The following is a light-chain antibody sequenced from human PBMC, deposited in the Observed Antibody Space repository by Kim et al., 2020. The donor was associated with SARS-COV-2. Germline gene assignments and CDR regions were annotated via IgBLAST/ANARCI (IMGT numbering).Light chain of an antibody. J-gene: IGLJ3*02. CDR3: QVWDSTWE. Sequence: SYELTQPLSVSVALGQTARITCEENNSGSKNVHWYQQKPGQAPVLVIYRDTNRPSGIPERFSGSNSGNTATLTISRAQVGDEADNYCQVWDSTWEFGGGTQLTVL. V-gene: IGLV3-9*01. CDR2: RDT. CDR1: NSGSKN.